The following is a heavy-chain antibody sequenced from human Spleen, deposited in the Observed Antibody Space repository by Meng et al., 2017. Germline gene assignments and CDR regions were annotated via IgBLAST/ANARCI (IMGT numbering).Heavy chain of an antibody. J-gene: IGHJ5*02. CDR2: IVHDGSHI. V-gene: IGHV3-30*10. Sequence: QVQLVESGGGVVQPGRSLRLSCAASGFTFPMFAMHWARQATGKGLEWLAVIVHDGSHIVYTDSVKGRFTISRDNFKNIQFLHMNSLRPEDTAVYYCARDKSHYDGRSGWFDPCGQGTLVTVSS. D-gene: IGHD3-16*01. CDR3: ARDKSHYDGRSGWFDP. CDR1: GFTFPMFA.